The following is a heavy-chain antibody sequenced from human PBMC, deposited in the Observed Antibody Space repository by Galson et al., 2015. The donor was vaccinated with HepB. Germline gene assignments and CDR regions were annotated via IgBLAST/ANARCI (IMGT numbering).Heavy chain of an antibody. Sequence: SETLSLTCTVSGGSISTYYWSWIRQPPGKGLEWIGYIYYSGSTNYNPSLKSRVTISVDTSKNQFSLKLSSVTAADTAVYYCAREITMVRGVITPSWFDPWGQGTLVTVSS. D-gene: IGHD3-10*01. V-gene: IGHV4-59*12. CDR1: GGSISTYY. CDR2: IYYSGST. J-gene: IGHJ5*02. CDR3: AREITMVRGVITPSWFDP.